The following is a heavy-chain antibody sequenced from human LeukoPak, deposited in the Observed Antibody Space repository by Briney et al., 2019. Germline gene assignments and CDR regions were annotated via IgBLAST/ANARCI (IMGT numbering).Heavy chain of an antibody. V-gene: IGHV3-23*01. CDR3: ARKTATQNFDS. J-gene: IGHJ4*02. Sequence: GGSLRLSCAASGFIFSSYGMHWVRQAPGRGLEWVSIIGISDNTYYADSVKGRFTISRDSSKNTLYLQMNSLRAEDTALYYCARKTATQNFDSWGQGTLVTVSS. CDR2: IGISDNT. CDR1: GFIFSSYG. D-gene: IGHD2-21*02.